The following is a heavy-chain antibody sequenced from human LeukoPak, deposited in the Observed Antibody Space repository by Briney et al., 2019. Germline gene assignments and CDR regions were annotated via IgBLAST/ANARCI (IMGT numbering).Heavy chain of an antibody. D-gene: IGHD3-3*01. CDR1: GGSISSYY. CDR2: IYTSGST. V-gene: IGHV4-4*07. J-gene: IGHJ4*02. CDR3: ARDHYDLGYFDY. Sequence: SSETLSLTCTVSGGSISSYYWSWIRQPAGKGLEWIGRIYTSGSTNYNPSLKSRVTMPVDTSKNQFSLKLSSVTAADTAVYYCARDHYDLGYFDYWGQGTLVTVSS.